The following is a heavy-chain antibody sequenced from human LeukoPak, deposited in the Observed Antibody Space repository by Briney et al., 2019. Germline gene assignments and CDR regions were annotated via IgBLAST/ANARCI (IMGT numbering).Heavy chain of an antibody. CDR3: ARVGYYDSSGYYAYLQH. V-gene: IGHV3-74*01. J-gene: IGHJ1*01. D-gene: IGHD3-22*01. Sequence: GGSLRLSCAASGFTFGSDWMHWVRQAPGKGLEWVSRMNSDGSSISYADSVKGRFTISRDNAKNTLYLQMNSLRAEDTAVCYCARVGYYDSSGYYAYLQHWGQGTLVTVSS. CDR2: MNSDGSSI. CDR1: GFTFGSDW.